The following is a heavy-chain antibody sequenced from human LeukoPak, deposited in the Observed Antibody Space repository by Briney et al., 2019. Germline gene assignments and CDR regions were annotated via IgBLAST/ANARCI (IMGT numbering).Heavy chain of an antibody. D-gene: IGHD1-26*01. Sequence: SETLSLTCTVSGGPISSYYWSWIRQPAGKGLEWIGRIYTSGSTNYNPSLKSRVTMSVDTSKNQFSLKLSSVTAADTAVYYCARDEWELDAFDIWGQGTMVTVSS. CDR1: GGPISSYY. V-gene: IGHV4-4*07. CDR2: IYTSGST. J-gene: IGHJ3*02. CDR3: ARDEWELDAFDI.